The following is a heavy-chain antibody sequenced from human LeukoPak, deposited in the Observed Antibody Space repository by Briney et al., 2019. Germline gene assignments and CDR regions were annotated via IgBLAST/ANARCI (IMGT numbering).Heavy chain of an antibody. D-gene: IGHD3-22*01. J-gene: IGHJ4*02. CDR2: IYYSGST. CDR1: GGSISSGGYY. V-gene: IGHV4-31*03. Sequence: SETLSLTCTVSGGSISSGGYYWSWIRQHPGKGLEWIGYIYYSGSTYYNPSLKSRVTISVDTSKNQFSLKLSSVTAADTAVYYCAREPRRSGSGYYFDYWGQGTLVTVSS. CDR3: AREPRRSGSGYYFDY.